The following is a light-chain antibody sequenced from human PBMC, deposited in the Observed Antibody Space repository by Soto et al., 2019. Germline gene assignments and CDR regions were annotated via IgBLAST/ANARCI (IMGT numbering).Light chain of an antibody. J-gene: IGKJ4*01. CDR3: QHYNIWPPLT. CDR1: QSIRSN. Sequence: EIVMTQSPATLSLSPGERATLSCRASQSIRSNLAWYQQKPGQAPRLLIYGASTRAPDIPARFSGSGSGTEFTLTISSLQSVDFAVYYCQHYNIWPPLTFGGGTKVEIK. CDR2: GAS. V-gene: IGKV3-15*01.